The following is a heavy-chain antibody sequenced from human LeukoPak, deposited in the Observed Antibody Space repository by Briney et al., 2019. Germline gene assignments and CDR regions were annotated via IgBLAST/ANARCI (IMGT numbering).Heavy chain of an antibody. CDR3: ARENYYGMDV. J-gene: IGHJ6*02. CDR1: GGSNSGNY. Sequence: SETLSLTCTVSGGSNSGNYWSWIRQPPGKGLEWIGYIYYSGSTNYNPSLKSRVTISVDTSKNQFSLKLSSVTAADTAVYYCARENYYGMDVWGQGTTVTASS. CDR2: IYYSGST. V-gene: IGHV4-59*01.